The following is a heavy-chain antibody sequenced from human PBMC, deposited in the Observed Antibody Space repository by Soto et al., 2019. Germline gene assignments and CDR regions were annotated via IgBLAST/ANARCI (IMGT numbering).Heavy chain of an antibody. CDR1: GFTFSSYS. V-gene: IGHV3-21*01. D-gene: IGHD5-18*01. CDR2: ISSSSSYI. Sequence: AGGSLRLSCAASGFTFSSYSMNWVRQAPGKGLEWVSSISSSSSYIYYADSVKGRFTISRDNAKNSLYLQMNSLRAEDTAVYYCAREGGEYTAMVTYYGMDVWGQGTTVTVSS. CDR3: AREGGEYTAMVTYYGMDV. J-gene: IGHJ6*02.